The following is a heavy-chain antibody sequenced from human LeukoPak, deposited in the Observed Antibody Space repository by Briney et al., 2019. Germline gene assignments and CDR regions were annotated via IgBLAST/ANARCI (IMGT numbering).Heavy chain of an antibody. J-gene: IGHJ4*02. CDR3: ARDREGLRLGELSLEFDY. CDR2: IYYSGST. Sequence: SETLSLTCTVSGGSISSYYWSWIRQPPGKGLEWIGCIYYSGSTNYNPSLKSRVTISVDTSKNQFSLKLSSVTAADTAVYYCARDREGLRLGELSLEFDYWGQGTLVTVSS. CDR1: GGSISSYY. D-gene: IGHD3-16*02. V-gene: IGHV4-59*01.